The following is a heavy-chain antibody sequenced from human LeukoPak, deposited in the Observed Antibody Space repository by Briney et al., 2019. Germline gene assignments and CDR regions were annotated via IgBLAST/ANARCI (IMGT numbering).Heavy chain of an antibody. Sequence: GASVKVSCKASGYTFTDYGINWVRQAPGQGLEWMGWVSAYNGDTRFAQKVQGRVTMTRNTSISTAYMELSSLRSEDTAVYYCARGRSKRGYSGYDRRWFDPWGQGTLVTVSS. CDR2: VSAYNGDT. D-gene: IGHD5-12*01. CDR3: ARGRSKRGYSGYDRRWFDP. J-gene: IGHJ5*02. CDR1: GYTFTDYG. V-gene: IGHV1-8*02.